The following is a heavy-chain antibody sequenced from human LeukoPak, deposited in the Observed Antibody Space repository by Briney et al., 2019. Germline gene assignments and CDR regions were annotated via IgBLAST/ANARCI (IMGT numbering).Heavy chain of an antibody. J-gene: IGHJ5*02. Sequence: SETLSLTCTVSGGSISSYYWSWIRQPPGKGLEWIGYIYYSGSTNYYPSLKSRVTISVDTSKSQFSLKLSSVTAADTAVYYCARATSGYSSGWYNWFDPWGQGTLVTVSS. CDR2: IYYSGST. CDR1: GGSISSYY. D-gene: IGHD6-19*01. CDR3: ARATSGYSSGWYNWFDP. V-gene: IGHV4-59*08.